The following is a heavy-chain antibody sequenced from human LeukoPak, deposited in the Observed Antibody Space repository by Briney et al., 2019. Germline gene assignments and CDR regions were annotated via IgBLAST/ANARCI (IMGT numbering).Heavy chain of an antibody. V-gene: IGHV1-8*01. CDR2: MNPNSGNT. D-gene: IGHD3-22*01. CDR3: ARGGLITMIVVVIPNNAFDI. CDR1: GYTFTSYD. J-gene: IGHJ3*02. Sequence: ASVKVSCKASGYTFTSYDINWVRQATGQGLEWMGWMNPNSGNTGYAQKFQGRVTMTRNTSISTAYMELSSLRSEDTAVYYCARGGLITMIVVVIPNNAFDIWGQGTMVTVSS.